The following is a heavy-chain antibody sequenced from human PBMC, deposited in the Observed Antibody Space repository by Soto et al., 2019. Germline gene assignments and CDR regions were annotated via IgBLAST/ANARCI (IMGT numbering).Heavy chain of an antibody. CDR2: IIPILGIA. Sequence: SVKVSCKASGGTFRSYTISWVRQAPGQGLEWMGRIIPILGIANYAQKFQGRVTITADKSTSTAYMELSSLRSEDTAVYYCARDRSPYSSSWYNAFDIWGQGTMVTVS. D-gene: IGHD6-13*01. CDR3: ARDRSPYSSSWYNAFDI. J-gene: IGHJ3*02. CDR1: GGTFRSYT. V-gene: IGHV1-69*04.